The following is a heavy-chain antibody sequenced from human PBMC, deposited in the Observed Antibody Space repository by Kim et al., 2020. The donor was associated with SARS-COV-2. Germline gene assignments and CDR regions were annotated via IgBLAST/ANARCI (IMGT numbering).Heavy chain of an antibody. CDR2: ISWNSGSI. CDR3: AKGAAAARGPFDY. D-gene: IGHD6-13*01. Sequence: GGSLRLSCAASGFTFDDYAMHWVRQAPEKGLEWVSGISWNSGSIGYADSVKGRFTISRDNAKNSLYLQMNSLRAEDTALYYCAKGAAAARGPFDYGGQGT. CDR1: GFTFDDYA. J-gene: IGHJ4*02. V-gene: IGHV3-9*01.